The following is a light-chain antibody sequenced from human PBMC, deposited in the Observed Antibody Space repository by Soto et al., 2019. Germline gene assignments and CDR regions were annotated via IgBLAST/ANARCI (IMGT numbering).Light chain of an antibody. CDR1: QSISSW. Sequence: IQMTQSPSTLSSSVGDRVTISCRASQSISSWLAWYQQKPGRAPKLLIYTASTLASGVPSRFSGSGSETEFTLTISSLKPDDFATYYCQQYKYYSTFGQGTRLEI. J-gene: IGKJ5*01. CDR2: TAS. V-gene: IGKV1-5*03. CDR3: QQYKYYST.